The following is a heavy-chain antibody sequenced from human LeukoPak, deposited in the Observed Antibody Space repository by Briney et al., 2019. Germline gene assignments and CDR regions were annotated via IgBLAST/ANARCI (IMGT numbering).Heavy chain of an antibody. V-gene: IGHV4-39*07. J-gene: IGHJ3*02. CDR3: ARVASSKAGAFDI. D-gene: IGHD6-13*01. Sequence: SETLSLTCVVSGGSISSTSYYWGWIRQPPGKGLEWIGSIYSSGSTFYNPSLKSRVTISVDTSKNQFSLKLSSVTAADTAVYYCARVASSKAGAFDIWGQGTMVTVSS. CDR2: IYSSGST. CDR1: GGSISSTSYY.